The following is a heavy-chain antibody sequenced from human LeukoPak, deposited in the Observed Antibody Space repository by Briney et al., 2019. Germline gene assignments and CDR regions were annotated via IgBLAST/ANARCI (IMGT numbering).Heavy chain of an antibody. Sequence: GGCLRLSCAASGLTFSSYAMSWVRQAPGKGLEWVSGIIGSGGSTYYADSVKGRFTISRDNSKNTLYLQMNSLRAEDTAVYYCAKVKAVMVVPAAPSIDYWGQGTLVTVSS. CDR1: GLTFSSYA. CDR3: AKVKAVMVVPAAPSIDY. D-gene: IGHD2-2*01. J-gene: IGHJ4*02. V-gene: IGHV3-23*01. CDR2: IIGSGGST.